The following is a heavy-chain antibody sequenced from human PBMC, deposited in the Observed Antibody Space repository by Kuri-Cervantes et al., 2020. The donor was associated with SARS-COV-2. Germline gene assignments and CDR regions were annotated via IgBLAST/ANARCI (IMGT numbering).Heavy chain of an antibody. CDR3: ARRIVGAPYNWFDP. V-gene: IGHV1-2*04. CDR1: GYTFTGYY. Sequence: ASVKVSCKASGYTFTGYYMHWVRQAPGQGLEWMGWINPNSGGTNYAQKFQGWVTMTRDTSTSTVYMELSSLRSEDTAVYYCARRIVGAPYNWFDPWGQGTLVTVSS. J-gene: IGHJ5*02. CDR2: INPNSGGT. D-gene: IGHD1-26*01.